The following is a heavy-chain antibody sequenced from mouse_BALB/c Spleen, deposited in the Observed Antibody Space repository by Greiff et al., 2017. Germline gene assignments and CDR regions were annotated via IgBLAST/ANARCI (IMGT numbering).Heavy chain of an antibody. J-gene: IGHJ4*01. CDR3: ARASAMDY. CDR2: ISYDGSN. V-gene: IGHV3-6*02. CDR1: GYSITSGYY. Sequence: VQLKESGPGLVKPSQSLSLTCSVTGYSITSGYYWNWIRQFPGNKLEWMGYISYDGSNNYNPSLKNRISITRDTSKNQFFLKLNSVTTEDTATYYCARASAMDYWGQGTSVTVSA.